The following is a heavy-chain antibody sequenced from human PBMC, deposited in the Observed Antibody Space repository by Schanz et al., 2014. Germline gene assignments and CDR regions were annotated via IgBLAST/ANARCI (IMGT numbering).Heavy chain of an antibody. V-gene: IGHV1-18*01. D-gene: IGHD2-15*01. J-gene: IGHJ5*02. CDR1: GYTFTSHG. Sequence: QVQLVQSGAEVKKPGASVKVSCKASGYTFTSHGISWVRQAPGQGLEWMGWITAYNGDTNYALKLQGRVTMTTDTSTSTAYMELSSLRSEDTAVYYCARGRGCTGGSCYSWFDLWGQGTLVTVAS. CDR2: ITAYNGDT. CDR3: ARGRGCTGGSCYSWFDL.